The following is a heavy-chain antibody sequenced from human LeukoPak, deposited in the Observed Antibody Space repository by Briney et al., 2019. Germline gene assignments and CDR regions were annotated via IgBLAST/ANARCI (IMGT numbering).Heavy chain of an antibody. CDR3: ARDRYSNSFYYYYAMDV. CDR1: GGSFSGHY. J-gene: IGHJ6*02. D-gene: IGHD4-11*01. Sequence: PSETLSLTCAVLGGSFSGHYWSWIRQPPGKGLEWIGEINHRGSTTYNPSLKSRVTISVDTSKSQFSLKLSSLTAADTAVYYCARDRYSNSFYYYYAMDVWGQGTTVTVSS. V-gene: IGHV4-34*01. CDR2: INHRGST.